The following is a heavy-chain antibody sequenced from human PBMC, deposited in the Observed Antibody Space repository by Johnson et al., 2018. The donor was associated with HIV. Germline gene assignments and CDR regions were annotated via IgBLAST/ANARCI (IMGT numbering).Heavy chain of an antibody. D-gene: IGHD1-26*01. V-gene: IGHV3-11*04. Sequence: QVQLVESGGGLVKPGGSLRLSCAASGFTFSDYYMSWIRQAPGKGLEWVSYISSSGSTIYYADSVKGRFTISRDNSKNTLFLQMDSLRADDTAVYYCAREGVSGSYYDAFDLWGQGTMVTVSS. CDR1: GFTFSDYY. J-gene: IGHJ3*01. CDR3: AREGVSGSYYDAFDL. CDR2: ISSSGSTI.